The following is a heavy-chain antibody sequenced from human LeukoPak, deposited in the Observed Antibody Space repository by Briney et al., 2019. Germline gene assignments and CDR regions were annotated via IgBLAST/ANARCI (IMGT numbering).Heavy chain of an antibody. D-gene: IGHD2-2*01. CDR1: GYRFTSYS. CDR3: ARDGCSSTNCYVQNWFDP. V-gene: IGHV1-18*01. J-gene: IGHJ5*02. CDR2: ISASNGNT. Sequence: ASVKVSCKASGYRFTSYSISWVRQAPGQGLEWMGWISASNGNTNYAQKLQGRVTMTTDTSTSTAYMELRSLRSDDTAVYYCARDGCSSTNCYVQNWFDPWGQGTLVTVSS.